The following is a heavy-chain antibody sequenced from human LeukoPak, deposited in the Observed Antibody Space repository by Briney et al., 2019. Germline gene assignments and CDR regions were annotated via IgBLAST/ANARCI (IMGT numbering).Heavy chain of an antibody. V-gene: IGHV3-7*01. D-gene: IGHD6-19*01. J-gene: IGHJ4*02. CDR3: AXGYYSGWYIPYY. CDR2: IKEDGSEK. Sequence: PGGSLRLSCAASGFTFSTSWMIWVRQAPGKGLEWVANIKEDGSEKYYVDSVKGRFTISRDNAKNSLYLQMNSLRAEDTAVYYCAXGYYSGWYIPYYWGQGXLVTV. CDR1: GFTFSTSW.